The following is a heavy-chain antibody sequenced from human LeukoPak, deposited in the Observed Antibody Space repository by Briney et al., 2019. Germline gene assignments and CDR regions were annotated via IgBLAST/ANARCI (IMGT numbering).Heavy chain of an antibody. Sequence: GGSLRLYCAASGFSFSSYSMNWVRQAPGKGLEWVSYISSSTTTIYYADSVKGRFTISRDNAKNSLYLQMNSLRAEDTAVFYCARTPYDFWSASYSYYFDYWGQGTLVTVSS. CDR2: ISSSTTTI. V-gene: IGHV3-48*01. CDR1: GFSFSSYS. CDR3: ARTPYDFWSASYSYYFDY. J-gene: IGHJ4*02. D-gene: IGHD3-3*01.